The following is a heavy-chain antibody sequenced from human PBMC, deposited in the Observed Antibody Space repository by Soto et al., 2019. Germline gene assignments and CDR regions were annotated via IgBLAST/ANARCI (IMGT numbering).Heavy chain of an antibody. CDR1: GFTFSSYS. V-gene: IGHV3-21*01. CDR2: ISSSSSYI. J-gene: IGHJ6*02. D-gene: IGHD6-13*01. CDR3: ARDRGSSSWSRLNYYYYYGMDV. Sequence: GGSLRVSCAASGFTFSSYSMNWVRQSPGKGLEWVSSISSSSSYIYYADSVKGRFTISRDNAKNSLYLQMNSLRAEDTAVYYCARDRGSSSWSRLNYYYYYGMDVWGQGTTVTVSS.